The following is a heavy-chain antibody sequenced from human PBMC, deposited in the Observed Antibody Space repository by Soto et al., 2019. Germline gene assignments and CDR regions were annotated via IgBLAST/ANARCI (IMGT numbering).Heavy chain of an antibody. Sequence: SETLSLTCTVSGGSISSYYWSWIRQPPGKGLEWIGYIYYSGSTNYNPSLKSRVTISVDTSKNQFSLKLSSVTAADTAVYYCARHLEVFLPGSRFDPWGQGTLVTVSS. V-gene: IGHV4-59*08. CDR3: ARHLEVFLPGSRFDP. CDR2: IYYSGST. CDR1: GGSISSYY. D-gene: IGHD1-26*01. J-gene: IGHJ5*02.